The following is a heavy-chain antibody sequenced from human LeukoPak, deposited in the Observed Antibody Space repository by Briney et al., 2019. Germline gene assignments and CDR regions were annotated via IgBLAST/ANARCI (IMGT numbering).Heavy chain of an antibody. J-gene: IGHJ2*01. D-gene: IGHD3-22*01. V-gene: IGHV1-46*01. CDR2: INPSGGST. CDR3: ARAHYDSSGYWEGPQNWYFDL. Sequence: GASVKVSCKASGYTFTSYYMHWVRQAPGQGLEWMGIINPSGGSTSYAQKLQGRVTMTTDTSTSTAYMELRSLRSDDTAVYYCARAHYDSSGYWEGPQNWYFDLWGRGTLVTVSS. CDR1: GYTFTSYY.